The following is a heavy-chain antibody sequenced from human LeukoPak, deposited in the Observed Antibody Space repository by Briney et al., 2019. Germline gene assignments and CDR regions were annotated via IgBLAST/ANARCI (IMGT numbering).Heavy chain of an antibody. CDR2: INHSGST. D-gene: IGHD2/OR15-2a*01. V-gene: IGHV4-34*01. CDR1: GGSFSGYY. J-gene: IGHJ4*02. CDR3: ATQILLCHYY. Sequence: LETLSLTCAVYGGSFSGYYWSWIRQPPGKGLEWIGEINHSGSTNYNPSLKSRVTISVDTSKNQFSLKLSSVTAADTAVYYCATQILLCHYYWGQGTLVTVSS.